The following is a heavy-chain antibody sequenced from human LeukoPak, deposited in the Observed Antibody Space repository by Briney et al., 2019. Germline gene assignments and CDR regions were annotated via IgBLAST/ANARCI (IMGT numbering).Heavy chain of an antibody. J-gene: IGHJ6*03. CDR3: AREYSSSWYSAYYYYMDV. D-gene: IGHD6-13*01. CDR1: GGSISSYY. V-gene: IGHV4-4*07. Sequence: PSETLSLTCTVSGGSISSYYWSWIRQPAGKGLEWIGRIYTTGSTNYNPSLKSRVTMSVDTSKNQFSLKLSSVTAADTAVYYCAREYSSSWYSAYYYYMDVWGKGTTVTISS. CDR2: IYTTGST.